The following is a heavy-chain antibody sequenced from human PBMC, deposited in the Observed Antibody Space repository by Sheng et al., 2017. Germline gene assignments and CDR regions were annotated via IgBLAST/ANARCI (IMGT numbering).Heavy chain of an antibody. J-gene: IGHJ6*03. CDR2: ISSNGGST. CDR3: ARVTDYYYYYMDV. Sequence: EVQLVESGGGLVQPGGSRRDSPVQPLDSPSVAMLCTGSGQAPGKGLEYVSAISSNGGSTYYANSVKGRFTISRDNSKNTLYLQMGSLRAEDMAVYYCARVTDYYYYYMDVWGQGTTVTVSS. V-gene: IGHV3-64*01. CDR1: DSPSVAML.